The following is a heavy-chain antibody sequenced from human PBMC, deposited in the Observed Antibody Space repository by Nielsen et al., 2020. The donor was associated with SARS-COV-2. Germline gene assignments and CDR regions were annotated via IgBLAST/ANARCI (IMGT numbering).Heavy chain of an antibody. D-gene: IGHD4-17*01. CDR3: ARARGAYGDYYYYYYTDV. V-gene: IGHV6-1*01. Sequence: QTLSLTCAISGDSVSSSSAAWNWIRQSPSRGLEWLGRTYYRSKWYNDYAVSVKSRITINPDTSKNQFSLHLNSVTPEDTAVYYCARARGAYGDYYYYYYTDVWGKGTTVTVSS. CDR2: TYYRSKWYN. CDR1: GDSVSSSSAA. J-gene: IGHJ6*03.